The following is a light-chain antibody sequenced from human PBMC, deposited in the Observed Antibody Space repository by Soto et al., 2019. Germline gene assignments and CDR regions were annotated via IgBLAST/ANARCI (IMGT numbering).Light chain of an antibody. J-gene: IGLJ3*02. Sequence: NFMLTQPHSVSESPGQTVTISCTRSSGSIASNYVLWYQQRPGSAPATVIYYDNKRPSGVPDRFSGSIDSASNSASLTISVLKNEDEADYYCQYSDTSIWVFGGGTKLTVL. V-gene: IGLV6-57*04. CDR3: QYSDTSIWV. CDR2: YDN. CDR1: SGSIASNY.